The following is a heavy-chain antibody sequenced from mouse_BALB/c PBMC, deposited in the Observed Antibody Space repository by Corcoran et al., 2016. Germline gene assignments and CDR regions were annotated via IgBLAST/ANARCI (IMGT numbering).Heavy chain of an antibody. J-gene: IGHJ1*01. Sequence: VQLQQSGAELVQPGASVKLSCTASGFNINDSYMHWVKQRPEQGLEWIGRIDPANGNTKYDPKFQGKATITADTSSNTAYLQLSSLTSEDTAVYYGARWDWYVDVWGAGTTVTVSS. CDR1: GFNINDSY. CDR3: ARWDWYVDV. CDR2: IDPANGNT. V-gene: IGHV14-3*02.